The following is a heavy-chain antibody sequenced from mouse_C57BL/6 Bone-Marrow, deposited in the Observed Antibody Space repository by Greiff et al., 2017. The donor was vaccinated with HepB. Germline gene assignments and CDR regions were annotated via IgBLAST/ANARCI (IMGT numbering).Heavy chain of an antibody. CDR2: ISSGSSTI. J-gene: IGHJ4*01. Sequence: EVQGVESGGGLVKPGGSLKLSCAASGFTFSDYGMHWVRQAPEKGLEGVAYISSGSSTIYYADTVKGRFTISRDNAKNTLFLQMTSLRSEDTAMYYCARERATVVAHYYAMDYWGQGTSVTVSS. D-gene: IGHD1-1*01. CDR3: ARERATVVAHYYAMDY. V-gene: IGHV5-17*01. CDR1: GFTFSDYG.